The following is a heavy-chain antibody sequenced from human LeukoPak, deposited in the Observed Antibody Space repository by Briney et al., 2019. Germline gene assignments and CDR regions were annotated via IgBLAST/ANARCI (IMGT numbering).Heavy chain of an antibody. CDR1: GFTFSSYW. J-gene: IGHJ4*02. V-gene: IGHV3-7*01. CDR2: IKQDGSEK. Sequence: GGSLRLSCAASGFTFSSYWMSWVRQAPGKGVEWVSNIKQDGSEKYYVDSVKGRFTISRDNAKNSLYLQMNSLRAEDTAVYYCARMGEYSSSSYFDYWGQGTLVTVSS. CDR3: ARMGEYSSSSYFDY. D-gene: IGHD6-6*01.